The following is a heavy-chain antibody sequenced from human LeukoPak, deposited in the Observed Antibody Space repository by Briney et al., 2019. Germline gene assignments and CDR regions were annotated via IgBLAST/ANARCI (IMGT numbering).Heavy chain of an antibody. J-gene: IGHJ4*02. V-gene: IGHV3-15*01. CDR2: IKSKTDGGTT. D-gene: IGHD5-18*01. CDR1: GFTFSNAC. Sequence: PGGSLRLSCAASGFTFSNACMRWVRQAPGKGLEWVGHIKSKTDGGTTDFAAPVKGRFTISRDDSENTLFLQMNSLKTEDTAVYYCTTGTWIQLWLPDYWGQGTLVTVSS. CDR3: TTGTWIQLWLPDY.